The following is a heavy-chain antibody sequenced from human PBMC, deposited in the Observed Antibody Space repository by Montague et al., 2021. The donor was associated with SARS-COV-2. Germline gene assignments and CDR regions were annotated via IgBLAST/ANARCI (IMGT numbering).Heavy chain of an antibody. V-gene: IGHV3-21*01. D-gene: IGHD3-22*01. CDR1: GFTFSSYS. J-gene: IGHJ4*02. CDR3: ARSSWYYYDSSGYYYPYYFDY. Sequence: SLRLSCAASGFTFSSYSMNWVRQAPGKGLEWVSSISSSSSYIYYADSVKGRFTISRDNAKNSLYLQMNSLRAEDTAVYYCARSSWYYYDSSGYYYPYYFDYWGQGTLVTVSS. CDR2: ISSSSSYI.